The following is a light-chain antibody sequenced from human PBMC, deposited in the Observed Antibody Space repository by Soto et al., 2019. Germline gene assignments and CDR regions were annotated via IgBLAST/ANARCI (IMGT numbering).Light chain of an antibody. CDR1: SSDVGGYNY. Sequence: QSALTQPASVSGSPGQSITISCAGTSSDVGGYNYVSWYQQLPGKAPQLVIYDVTHRPSGVSDRFSGSRSGNTASLTISGLQAEDEADYYCPSFTSGSTPYVLGTGTKLTVL. J-gene: IGLJ1*01. V-gene: IGLV2-14*03. CDR3: PSFTSGSTPYV. CDR2: DVT.